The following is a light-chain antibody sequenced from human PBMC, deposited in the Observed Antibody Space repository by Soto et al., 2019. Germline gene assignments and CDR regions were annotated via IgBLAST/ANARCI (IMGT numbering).Light chain of an antibody. CDR1: SSDGGGYNY. Sequence: QSVLTQPRSVSGSPGQSVTISCTGTSSDGGGYNYVSWYQQHPDKAPKVMIYDVTKRPSGVPDRFSGSKSGNTASLTISGLQAEDEADYYCCSYAGSYIYVFGTG. CDR2: DVT. V-gene: IGLV2-11*01. CDR3: CSYAGSYIYV. J-gene: IGLJ1*01.